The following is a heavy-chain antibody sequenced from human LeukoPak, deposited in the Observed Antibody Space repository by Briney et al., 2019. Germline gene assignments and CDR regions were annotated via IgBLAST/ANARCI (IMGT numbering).Heavy chain of an antibody. J-gene: IGHJ5*02. CDR1: GDSVSSNSAT. D-gene: IGHD6-19*01. Sequence: SQTLSLTCAISGDSVSSNSATWNWIRQSPSRGLEWLGRTYYRSKWYNDYAVSVKSRITINPDTSKNQFSLQLNSVTPEDTAEYYCARAGAVAGNNFGGWFDPWGQGTLVTVSS. CDR3: ARAGAVAGNNFGGWFDP. V-gene: IGHV6-1*01. CDR2: TYYRSKWYN.